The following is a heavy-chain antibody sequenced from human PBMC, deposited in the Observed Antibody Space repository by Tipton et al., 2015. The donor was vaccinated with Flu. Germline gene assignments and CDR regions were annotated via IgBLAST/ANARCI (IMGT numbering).Heavy chain of an antibody. J-gene: IGHJ5*02. Sequence: QVQLVQSGAEVKKPGSSVKVSCKASGGIFSSSAISWVRQAPGQGLEWMGGFIPMFGTANYAQKFQGRVTITADESTSTGYMELSSLRSEDTAVYYCARYLVNIDRGWLDPWGQGTLVTVSS. CDR1: GGIFSSSA. D-gene: IGHD3-3*01. CDR3: ARYLVNIDRGWLDP. CDR2: FIPMFGTA. V-gene: IGHV1-69*01.